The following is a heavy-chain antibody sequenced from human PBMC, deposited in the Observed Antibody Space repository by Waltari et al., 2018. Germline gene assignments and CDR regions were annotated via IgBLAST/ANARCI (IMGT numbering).Heavy chain of an antibody. CDR1: GGPFSSYA. CDR2: INPNSGGT. V-gene: IGHV1-2*06. D-gene: IGHD3-10*01. J-gene: IGHJ4*02. CDR3: AREGGYGSGSYWYFDY. Sequence: QVQLVQSGAEVKKPGSSVQVSCKASGGPFSSYAITWVRQAPGQGLEWRGRINPNSGGTNYAKKFQGRVTMTRDTSISTAYMELSRLRSDDTAVYYCAREGGYGSGSYWYFDYWGQGTLVTVSS.